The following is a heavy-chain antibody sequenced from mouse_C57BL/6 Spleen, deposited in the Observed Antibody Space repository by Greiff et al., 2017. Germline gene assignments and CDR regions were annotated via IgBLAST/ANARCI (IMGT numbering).Heavy chain of an antibody. Sequence: EVQLQQSGPELVKPGASVKISCKASGYTFTDYYMNWVKQSHGKSLEWIGDINPNNGGTSYNQKFKGKATLTVDKSSSTAYMELRSLTSEDSAVYYCARSGVITTVVDYWGQGTTLTVSS. J-gene: IGHJ2*01. CDR1: GYTFTDYY. CDR2: INPNNGGT. V-gene: IGHV1-26*01. CDR3: ARSGVITTVVDY. D-gene: IGHD1-1*01.